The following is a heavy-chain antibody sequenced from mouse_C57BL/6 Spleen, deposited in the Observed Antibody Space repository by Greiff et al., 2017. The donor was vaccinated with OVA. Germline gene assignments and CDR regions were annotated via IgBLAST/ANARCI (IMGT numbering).Heavy chain of an antibody. J-gene: IGHJ2*01. D-gene: IGHD2-2*01. CDR2: INPNNGGT. CDR1: GYTFTDYY. Sequence: EVQLQQSGPELVKPGASVKISCKASGYTFTDYYMNWVKQSHGKSLEWIGDINPNNGGTSYNQKFKGKATLTVDKSSSTAYMELRSLTSEDSAVYYCAGGLRLYLDYWGQGTTLTVSS. CDR3: AGGLRLYLDY. V-gene: IGHV1-26*01.